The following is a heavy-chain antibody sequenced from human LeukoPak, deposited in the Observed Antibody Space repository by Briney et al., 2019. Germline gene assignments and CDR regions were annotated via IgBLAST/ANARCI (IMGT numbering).Heavy chain of an antibody. CDR1: GGSISSSSYY. J-gene: IGHJ4*02. Sequence: SETLSLTCTVSGGSISSSSYYWGWIRQPPGKGLEWIGSMYYSGSTYYNPAGKSRFTISVGTSKNQFSLKLSSVTAADTAVYYRARHSLGYYLYYFDYWGQGTLVTVSS. D-gene: IGHD3-22*01. CDR2: MYYSGST. V-gene: IGHV4-39*01. CDR3: ARHSLGYYLYYFDY.